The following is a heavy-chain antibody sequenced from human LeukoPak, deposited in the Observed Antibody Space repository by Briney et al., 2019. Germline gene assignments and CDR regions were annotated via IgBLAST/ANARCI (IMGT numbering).Heavy chain of an antibody. V-gene: IGHV4-59*01. CDR3: ARDSSGWYGGSDY. Sequence: PSETLSLACTVSGGSISSYYWSWIRRPPGKGLEWIGYIYYSGSTNYNPSLKSRVTISVDTSKNQFSLKLSSVTAADTAVYYCARDSSGWYGGSDYWGQGTLVTVSS. D-gene: IGHD6-19*01. CDR1: GGSISSYY. CDR2: IYYSGST. J-gene: IGHJ4*02.